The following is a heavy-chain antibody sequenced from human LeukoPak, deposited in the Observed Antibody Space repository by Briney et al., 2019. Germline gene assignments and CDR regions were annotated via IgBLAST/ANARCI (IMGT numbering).Heavy chain of an antibody. CDR2: IGTAGDP. J-gene: IGHJ4*02. CDR1: GFTFSNYD. CDR3: ARGYGYSYDY. V-gene: IGHV3-13*05. D-gene: IGHD5-18*01. Sequence: GRSLRLSRAPSGFTFSNYDMHWVRHATGKGLEWVSAIGTAGDPYYAVSVQGRFTISRENAKNSLYLQMNSLSAGDTAVYYCARGYGYSYDYWGQGTLVTVSS.